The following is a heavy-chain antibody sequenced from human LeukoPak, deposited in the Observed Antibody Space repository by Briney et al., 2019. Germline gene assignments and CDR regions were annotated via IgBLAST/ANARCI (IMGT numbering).Heavy chain of an antibody. CDR1: GYTFTGYY. Sequence: ASVKVSCKASGYTFTGYYMHWVRQAPGQGLEWMGWISAYNGNTNYAQKLQGRVTMTTDTSTSTAYMELRCLRSDDTAVYYCARDTDIVVVVAASYYGMDVWGQGTTVTVSS. CDR3: ARDTDIVVVVAASYYGMDV. CDR2: ISAYNGNT. V-gene: IGHV1-18*04. J-gene: IGHJ6*02. D-gene: IGHD2-15*01.